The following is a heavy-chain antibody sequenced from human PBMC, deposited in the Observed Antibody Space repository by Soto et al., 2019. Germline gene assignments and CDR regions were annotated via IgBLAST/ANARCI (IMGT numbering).Heavy chain of an antibody. D-gene: IGHD6-13*01. J-gene: IGHJ1*01. V-gene: IGHV3-23*01. CDR1: GFTFSSYA. CDR2: ISGGGSTT. CDR3: ARDQAAGGTISRYFQD. Sequence: EVQLLESGGGLVQPEGSLRLSCEASGFTFSSYAMSWVRQAPGKGLEWVSGISGGGSTTYYADSVKGRFTISRDNSKNTLYLQVNSLRAEGTAVYYCARDQAAGGTISRYFQDWGQGTLVTVSS.